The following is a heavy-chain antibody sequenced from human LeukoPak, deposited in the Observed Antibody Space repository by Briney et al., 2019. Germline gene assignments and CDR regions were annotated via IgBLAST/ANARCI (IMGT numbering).Heavy chain of an antibody. D-gene: IGHD6-13*01. CDR3: AKGSSWYYYYYYMDV. Sequence: GGSLRLSCAASGFTFSSYAMHWVRQAPGKGLEWVAVISYDGSNKYYADSVKGRFTISRDNSKNTLYLQMNSLRAEDTAVYYCAKGSSWYYYYYYMDVWGKGTTVTVSS. V-gene: IGHV3-30*04. CDR2: ISYDGSNK. CDR1: GFTFSSYA. J-gene: IGHJ6*03.